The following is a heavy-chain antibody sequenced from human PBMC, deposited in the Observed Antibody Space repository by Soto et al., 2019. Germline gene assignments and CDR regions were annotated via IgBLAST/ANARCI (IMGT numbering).Heavy chain of an antibody. Sequence: QVQLVQSGAEVKKPGASVKVSCKASGYTFTSYDINWVRLVTGQGLEWMGWMNPNTGHTGYAQRFQGRVTMTRSTSISTAYMELSSLSFEDTAVYYCERKYTYGNDDFDSWGQGTLVTVSS. D-gene: IGHD5-18*01. J-gene: IGHJ4*02. CDR2: MNPNTGHT. CDR1: GYTFTSYD. V-gene: IGHV1-8*01. CDR3: ERKYTYGNDDFDS.